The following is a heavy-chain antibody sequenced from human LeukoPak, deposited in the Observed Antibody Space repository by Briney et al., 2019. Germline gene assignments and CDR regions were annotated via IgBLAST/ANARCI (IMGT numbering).Heavy chain of an antibody. CDR3: ARGTSYPYDAFDI. J-gene: IGHJ3*02. Sequence: GESLKISCKGSGYSFTSYWIGWVRQMPGKGLEWMGIIYPGDSDTRYSPSFQGQVTISADKSISTAYPQWSSLKASDTAMYYCARGTSYPYDAFDIWGQGTMVTVSS. V-gene: IGHV5-51*01. CDR1: GYSFTSYW. D-gene: IGHD2-2*01. CDR2: IYPGDSDT.